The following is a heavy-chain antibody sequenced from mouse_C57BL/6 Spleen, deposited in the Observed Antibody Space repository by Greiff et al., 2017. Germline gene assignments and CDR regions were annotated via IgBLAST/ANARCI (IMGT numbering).Heavy chain of an antibody. D-gene: IGHD2-3*01. CDR3: TTGYDGYYGGFAY. J-gene: IGHJ3*01. CDR2: FDPENGDT. Sequence: EVQGVESGAELVRPGASVKLSCTASGFNIKDDYMHWVKQRPEQGLEWIGWFDPENGDTEYASKFQGKATITADTSSNTAYLQLSSLTSEDTAVYYCTTGYDGYYGGFAYWGQGTLVTVSA. CDR1: GFNIKDDY. V-gene: IGHV14-4*01.